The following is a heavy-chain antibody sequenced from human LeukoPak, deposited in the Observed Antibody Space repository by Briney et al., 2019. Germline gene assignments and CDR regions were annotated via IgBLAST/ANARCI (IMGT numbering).Heavy chain of an antibody. CDR2: VSGSGGNT. J-gene: IGHJ4*02. V-gene: IGHV3-23*01. CDR3: TKGGVVSAFGY. Sequence: QPGRSLRLSCAASGFIIDDYAMHWVRQAPGKGLECVSTVSGSGGNTYYTDSVKGRFTISRDNSKNTLFLQMSSLRAEDTALYYCTKGGVVSAFGYWGQGVLVTVSS. CDR1: GFIIDDYA. D-gene: IGHD3-22*01.